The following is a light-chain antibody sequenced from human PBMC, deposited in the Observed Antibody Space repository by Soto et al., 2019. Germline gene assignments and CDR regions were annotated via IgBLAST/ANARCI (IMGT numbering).Light chain of an antibody. V-gene: IGKV3-20*01. CDR3: QPFGSSPPVL. CDR2: QAS. CDR1: QSLSGRY. J-gene: IGKJ5*01. Sequence: EIGVGKAPSTRCLPHGDKATLSCRASQSLSGRYLAWYQQKRGQAPRLLIYQASSRATGIPDRFRGSGSGSEFSLTISGLEPEDFAVYFCQPFGSSPPVLFCQGARLAI.